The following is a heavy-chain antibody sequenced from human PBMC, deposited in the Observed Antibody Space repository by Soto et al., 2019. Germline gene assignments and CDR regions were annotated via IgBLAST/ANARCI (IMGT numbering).Heavy chain of an antibody. V-gene: IGHV3-15*07. D-gene: IGHD4-4*01. CDR2: IKSKTDGGTT. CDR1: GFTFSNAW. J-gene: IGHJ6*02. CDR3: TTPYSNYAPGYYYYYGMDV. Sequence: GGSLRLSCAASGFTFSNAWMNWVRQAPGKGLEWVGRIKSKTDGGTTDYAAPVKGRFTISRDDSKNTLYLQMNSLKTEDTAVYYCTTPYSNYAPGYYYYYGMDVWGQGTTVTVSS.